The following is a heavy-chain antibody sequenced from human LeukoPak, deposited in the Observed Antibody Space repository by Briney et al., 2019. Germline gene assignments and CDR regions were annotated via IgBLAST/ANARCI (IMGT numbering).Heavy chain of an antibody. Sequence: SETLSLTCNVSGASISSYYWSWIRQPPGKGLEWIGYIYYSGSTNYNPSLKSRVTISVDTSKNQFSLKLSSVTAADTAVYYCARDAAAGPIDYWGQGTLVTVSS. D-gene: IGHD6-13*01. CDR2: IYYSGST. CDR1: GASISSYY. J-gene: IGHJ4*02. V-gene: IGHV4-59*01. CDR3: ARDAAAGPIDY.